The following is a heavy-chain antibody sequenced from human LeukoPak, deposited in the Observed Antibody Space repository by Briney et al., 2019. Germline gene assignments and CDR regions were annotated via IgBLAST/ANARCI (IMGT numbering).Heavy chain of an antibody. V-gene: IGHV3-30*18. CDR3: AKDSYYYGSGSKDFDY. CDR2: ISYDGSNK. J-gene: IGHJ4*02. D-gene: IGHD3-10*01. Sequence: GGSLRLSCAASGFTFSSYGMHWVRQAPGKGLEWVAVISYDGSNKYYADSVKGRFTISRDNSKNTLYLQMNSLRAEDTAVYYCAKDSYYYGSGSKDFDYWGQGTLVTVSS. CDR1: GFTFSSYG.